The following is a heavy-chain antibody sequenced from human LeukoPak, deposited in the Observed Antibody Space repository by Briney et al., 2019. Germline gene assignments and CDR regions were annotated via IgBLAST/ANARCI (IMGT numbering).Heavy chain of an antibody. CDR2: INHSGST. CDR3: ARGRRGSGCYRRVGYYFDY. J-gene: IGHJ4*02. CDR1: GGSFSGYY. D-gene: IGHD6-19*01. Sequence: SETLSLTCAVYGGSFSGYYWSWIRQPPGKGLEWIGEINHSGSTNYNPSLKSRVTISVDTSKNQFSLKLSSVTAADTAVYYCARGRRGSGCYRRVGYYFDYWGQGTLVTVSS. V-gene: IGHV4-34*01.